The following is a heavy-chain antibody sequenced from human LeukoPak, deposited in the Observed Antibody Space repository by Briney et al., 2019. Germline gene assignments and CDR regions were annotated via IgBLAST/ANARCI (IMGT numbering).Heavy chain of an antibody. CDR1: GFTFRSYE. CDR3: ASLIGGSSGDY. D-gene: IGHD4-23*01. Sequence: GGSLRLSCPASGFTFRSYEMNWVRQAPGKGLEWVSYISSSGSALYYADSVKGRFTISRDNAKNSLYLQMNSLRAEDTAVYYCASLIGGSSGDYWGQGTLVTVSS. V-gene: IGHV3-48*03. CDR2: ISSSGSAL. J-gene: IGHJ4*02.